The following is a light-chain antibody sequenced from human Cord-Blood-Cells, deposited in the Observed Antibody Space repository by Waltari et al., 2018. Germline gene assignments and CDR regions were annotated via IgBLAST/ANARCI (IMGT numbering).Light chain of an antibody. Sequence: DIVLTQTPVYSPVTLGQPASISCRSSHSLVHSDGNTFLSWLHQRPSQPPRLLIYKISNRFSWVPDRFSGSGAGKDFTLNISRVEAEDVGVYYCMPATQFPWTFGQGTKVEIK. CDR3: MPATQFPWT. J-gene: IGKJ1*01. CDR2: KIS. CDR1: HSLVHSDGNTF. V-gene: IGKV2-24*01.